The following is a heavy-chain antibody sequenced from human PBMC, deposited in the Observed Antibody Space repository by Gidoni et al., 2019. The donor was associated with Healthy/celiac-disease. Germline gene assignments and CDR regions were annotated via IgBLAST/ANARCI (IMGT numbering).Heavy chain of an antibody. CDR1: GFTFSNYA. J-gene: IGHJ4*02. CDR3: AKALEGRRYFDY. D-gene: IGHD3-10*01. V-gene: IGHV3-23*01. Sequence: EVQLLESGGGLVQPGRSLRLSCPASGFTFSNYAMSWVRQARGKGLEVVSAISGSGGSTYSADSERGRFTITRDNSNNTLLLQMNSLRAEDTAVYCCAKALEGRRYFDYWGQGTLVTVSS. CDR2: ISGSGGST.